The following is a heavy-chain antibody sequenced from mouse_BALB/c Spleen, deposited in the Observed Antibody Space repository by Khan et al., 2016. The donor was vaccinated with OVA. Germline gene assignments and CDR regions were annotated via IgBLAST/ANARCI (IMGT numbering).Heavy chain of an antibody. D-gene: IGHD2-1*01. V-gene: IGHV3-6*02. J-gene: IGHJ3*01. Sequence: QLQESGPGLVKPSQSLSLTCSVTGYSITSGYYWCWIRQFPGNRLEWMGYISYDGSNNYNPSLKNRTTITRDTSTQQFFLKLNSVTTEDTATDDCASEAYGKWAYWGQGTLVTVSA. CDR2: ISYDGSN. CDR3: ASEAYGKWAY. CDR1: GYSITSGYY.